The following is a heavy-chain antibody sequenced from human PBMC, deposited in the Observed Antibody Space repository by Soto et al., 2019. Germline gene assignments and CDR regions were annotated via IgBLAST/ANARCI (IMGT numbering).Heavy chain of an antibody. CDR1: GGSISSGGYY. D-gene: IGHD3-10*01. Sequence: QVQLQESGPGLVKPSQTLSLTCTVSGGSISSGGYYWSWIRQHPGKGLEWIGYIYYSGSTYYNPSLKXRFTXSXHTSKNQFSLKLSSVTAADTAVYYCARVFGFGGMDVWGQGTMVTVSS. V-gene: IGHV4-31*03. CDR3: ARVFGFGGMDV. J-gene: IGHJ6*02. CDR2: IYYSGST.